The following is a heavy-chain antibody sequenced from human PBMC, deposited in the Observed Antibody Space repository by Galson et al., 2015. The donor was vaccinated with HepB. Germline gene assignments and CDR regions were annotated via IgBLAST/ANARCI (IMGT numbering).Heavy chain of an antibody. CDR2: IYSGGGT. CDR1: GFSVSTSY. Sequence: SLRLSCAASGFSVSTSYMSWVRQAPGKGLEWVSVIYSGGGTYYADSVQGRVTIARDNSKNTVYLQMNSLRVEDTAVYYCAREQGSYDSTDYAFDIWGQGTMVTVSS. V-gene: IGHV3-53*01. D-gene: IGHD3-22*01. J-gene: IGHJ3*02. CDR3: AREQGSYDSTDYAFDI.